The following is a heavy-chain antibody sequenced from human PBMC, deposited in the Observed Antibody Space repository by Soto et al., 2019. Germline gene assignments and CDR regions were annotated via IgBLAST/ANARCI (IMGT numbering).Heavy chain of an antibody. Sequence: EVQLAESGGGLAQPGGSLRLSCAASGFTLSGYAMDWVRQAPGKGRGYVSGISSNGVGTYYANSVQGRFTISRDNSKNTVYLQMGSLRPEDMAVYYCARRARPDFYYMDVWGKGTTVTVSS. D-gene: IGHD6-6*01. J-gene: IGHJ6*03. CDR2: ISSNGVGT. CDR1: GFTLSGYA. V-gene: IGHV3-64*01. CDR3: ARRARPDFYYMDV.